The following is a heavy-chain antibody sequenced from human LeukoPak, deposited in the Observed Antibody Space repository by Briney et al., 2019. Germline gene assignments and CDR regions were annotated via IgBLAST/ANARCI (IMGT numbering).Heavy chain of an antibody. Sequence: PGGSLRLSCAASGFTFSSYAMSWVRQAPGKGLEWVSAISGRGGSTYYADSVKGRFTISRDNSKNTLCLQMNSLRAEDTAVYYCAKDREEVEMATIVDYWGQGTLVTVSS. CDR2: ISGRGGST. CDR1: GFTFSSYA. D-gene: IGHD5-24*01. V-gene: IGHV3-23*01. CDR3: AKDREEVEMATIVDY. J-gene: IGHJ4*02.